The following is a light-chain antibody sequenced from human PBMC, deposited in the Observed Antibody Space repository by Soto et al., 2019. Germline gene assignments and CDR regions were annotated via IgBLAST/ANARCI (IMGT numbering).Light chain of an antibody. Sequence: QSALTQPASVSGSPGQSITISCTGSSSDVGGYNYVSWYQQHPGKAPKVMIYDVTNRPSGVSNRFSGSKSGNTASLTISGLQAEDEADYYCSSYRSSSTPDVFGTGTKVTVL. J-gene: IGLJ1*01. CDR2: DVT. V-gene: IGLV2-14*03. CDR1: SSDVGGYNY. CDR3: SSYRSSSTPDV.